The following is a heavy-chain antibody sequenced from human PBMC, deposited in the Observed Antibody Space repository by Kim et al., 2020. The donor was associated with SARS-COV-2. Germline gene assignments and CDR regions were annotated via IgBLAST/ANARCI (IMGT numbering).Heavy chain of an antibody. CDR1: GGSISSSSYY. CDR2: IYSSGGT. Sequence: SETLSLTCTVSGGSISSSSYYWGWIRQPPGKGLEWIGNIYSSGGTYYNPSLKSRVTISVDTSKNQFSLKLNSVTAADTAVYYCTRLALTTLIEGYYFDYWGQGTLVTVSS. V-gene: IGHV4-39*01. D-gene: IGHD3-22*01. CDR3: TRLALTTLIEGYYFDY. J-gene: IGHJ4*02.